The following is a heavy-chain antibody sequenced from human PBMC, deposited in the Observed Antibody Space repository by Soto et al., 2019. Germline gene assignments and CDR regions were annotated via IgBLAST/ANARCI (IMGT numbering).Heavy chain of an antibody. CDR2: ISAYNGNT. J-gene: IGHJ4*02. CDR3: ARVNSMLVVVPSDY. Sequence: ASVKVSCKASGYTFTSYGISWVRQAPGQGLEWMGWISAYNGNTNYALKLQGRVTMTTDTSTSTAYMELRSLRSDDTAVYYCARVNSMLVVVPSDYWAQGALVTVSS. V-gene: IGHV1-18*01. CDR1: GYTFTSYG. D-gene: IGHD3-22*01.